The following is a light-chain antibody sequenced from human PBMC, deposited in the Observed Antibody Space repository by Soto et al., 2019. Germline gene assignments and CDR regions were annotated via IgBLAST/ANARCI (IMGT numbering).Light chain of an antibody. J-gene: IGLJ2*01. CDR1: SSDVGGYNY. CDR3: SSYTSSFTVI. Sequence: QSALTQPASVSGSPGQSITISCTGTSSDVGGYNYVSWYQQHPGKAPKLMIYEVSNRPSGVSNRFSGSKSGSTASLTISGLQAEDEADYYCSSYTSSFTVIFGGGTKLTVL. V-gene: IGLV2-14*01. CDR2: EVS.